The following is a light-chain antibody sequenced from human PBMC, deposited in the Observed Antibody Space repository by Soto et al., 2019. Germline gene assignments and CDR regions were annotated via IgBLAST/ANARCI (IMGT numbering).Light chain of an antibody. V-gene: IGLV2-11*01. CDR1: TSDVGGYNY. Sequence: QSVVTQPGSVSGSPGQAVTISCTGTTSDVGGYNYVSWYQQNPGKVPKLMIYDVTKRPSGVPDRFSGSKSGNTASLTISGRRPDDEADYSCCSYAGSYTFYVFGTGTKV. CDR2: DVT. J-gene: IGLJ1*01. CDR3: CSYAGSYTFYV.